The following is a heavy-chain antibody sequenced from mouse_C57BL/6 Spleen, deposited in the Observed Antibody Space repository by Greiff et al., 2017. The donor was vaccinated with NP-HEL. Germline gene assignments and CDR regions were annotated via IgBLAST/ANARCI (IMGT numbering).Heavy chain of an antibody. J-gene: IGHJ3*01. CDR2: IRSKSNNYAT. V-gene: IGHV10-1*01. CDR3: VRHPGAY. CDR1: GFSFNTYA. Sequence: DVMLVESGGGLVQPKGSLKLSCAASGFSFNTYAMNWVRQAPGKGLEWVARIRSKSNNYATYYADSVKDRFTISRDDSESMLYLQMNNLKTEDTAMYYCVRHPGAYWGQGTLVTVSA.